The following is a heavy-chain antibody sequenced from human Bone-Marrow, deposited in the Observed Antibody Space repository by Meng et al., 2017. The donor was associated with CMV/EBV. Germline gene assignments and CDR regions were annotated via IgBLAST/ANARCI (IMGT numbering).Heavy chain of an antibody. J-gene: IGHJ4*02. D-gene: IGHD3-22*01. Sequence: GSLRLSCTVSGGSISSSSYYWGWIRQPPGKGLEWIGSIYYSGSTYYNPSLKSRVTISVDTSKNQFSLKLSSVTAADTAVYYCARATNYYDSSGSPPDRRSRGGRLPPYYFDYWGQGTLVTVSS. CDR1: GGSISSSSYY. CDR3: ARATNYYDSSGSPPDRRSRGGRLPPYYFDY. CDR2: IYYSGST. V-gene: IGHV4-39*07.